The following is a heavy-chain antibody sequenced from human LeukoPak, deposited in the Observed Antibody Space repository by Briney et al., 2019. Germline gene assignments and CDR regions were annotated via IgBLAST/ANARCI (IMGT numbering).Heavy chain of an antibody. V-gene: IGHV3-23*01. J-gene: IGHJ4*02. CDR1: GFTFSSYG. Sequence: GGSLRLSCAASGFTFSSYGMSWVRQAPGKGLEWVSAISGSGGSTYYADSLKGRFTISRDNSKNTLYLQMNSLRAEDTAVYYCAKRVLAYFDYWGQGTLVTVSS. CDR2: ISGSGGST. CDR3: AKRVLAYFDY. D-gene: IGHD2-8*02.